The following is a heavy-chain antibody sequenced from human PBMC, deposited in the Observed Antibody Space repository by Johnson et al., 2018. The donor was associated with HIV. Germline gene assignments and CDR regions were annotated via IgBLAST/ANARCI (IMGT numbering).Heavy chain of an antibody. CDR1: GFTFDDYG. CDR3: ARDRRYYGSGSYGGAFDI. CDR2: INWNGGNT. Sequence: MQLVESGGGVVRPGGSLRLSCAASGFTFDDYGMSWVRQVPGKGLEWVSGINWNGGNTGYVDSVKGRFTISRDNAKNSLYLQMNSLRAWDTALYDCARDRRYYGSGSYGGAFDIWGQGTVVTVSS. J-gene: IGHJ3*02. D-gene: IGHD3-10*01. V-gene: IGHV3-20*01.